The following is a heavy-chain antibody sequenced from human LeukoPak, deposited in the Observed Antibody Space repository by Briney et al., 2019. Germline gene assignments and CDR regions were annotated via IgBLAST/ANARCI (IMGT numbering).Heavy chain of an antibody. CDR3: ASFTIFGVVIIRTS. J-gene: IGHJ4*02. CDR2: IYYSGST. CDR1: GGSISSYY. Sequence: SETLSLTCTVSGGSISSYYWSWIRQPPGKGLEWIGYIYYSGSTNYNPSLKSRVTISVDTSKNQFSLKLSSVTAADTAVYYCASFTIFGVVIIRTSWGQGTLVTVSS. D-gene: IGHD3-3*01. V-gene: IGHV4-59*01.